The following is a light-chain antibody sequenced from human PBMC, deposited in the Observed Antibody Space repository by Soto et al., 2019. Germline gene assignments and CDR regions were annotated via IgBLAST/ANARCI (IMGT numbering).Light chain of an antibody. Sequence: EIVMTQSPATLSVSPGERATLSCRASQIISTNLAWYQQKPGQAPRLLIYGASTRATGIPARFSGSGSGTEYTPPIISLQYDDFGVYYCQQYNNWPPYTFGQGTKLEIK. CDR2: GAS. J-gene: IGKJ2*01. V-gene: IGKV3-15*01. CDR3: QQYNNWPPYT. CDR1: QIISTN.